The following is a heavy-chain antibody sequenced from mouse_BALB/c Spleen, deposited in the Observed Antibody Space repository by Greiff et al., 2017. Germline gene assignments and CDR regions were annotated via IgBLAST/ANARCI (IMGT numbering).Heavy chain of an antibody. D-gene: IGHD2-4*01. Sequence: EVQGVESGGDLVKPGGSLKLSCAASGFTFSSYGMSWVRQTPDKRLEWVATISSGGSYTYYPDSVKGRFTISRDNAKNTLYLQMSSLKSEDTAMYYCARAGGTMITALAYWGQGTLVTVSA. CDR1: GFTFSSYG. CDR3: ARAGGTMITALAY. J-gene: IGHJ3*01. CDR2: ISSGGSYT. V-gene: IGHV5-6*01.